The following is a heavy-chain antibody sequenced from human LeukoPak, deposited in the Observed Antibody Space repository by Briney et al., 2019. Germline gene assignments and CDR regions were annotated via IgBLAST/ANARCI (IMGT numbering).Heavy chain of an antibody. CDR3: ARDRTTMVRGPSPFDY. D-gene: IGHD3-10*01. V-gene: IGHV4-59*12. J-gene: IGHJ4*02. CDR1: GGSISSYY. Sequence: SSETLSLTCTVSGGSISSYYWSWIRQPPGKGLEWIGYIYYSGSTNYNPSLKSRVTISVDTSKNQFSLKLSSVTAADTAVYYCARDRTTMVRGPSPFDYWGQGTLVTVSS. CDR2: IYYSGST.